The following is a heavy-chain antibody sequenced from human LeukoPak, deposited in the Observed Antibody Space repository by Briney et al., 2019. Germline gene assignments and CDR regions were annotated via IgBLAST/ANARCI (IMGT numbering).Heavy chain of an antibody. CDR1: GYTFTSYD. CDR3: ARGPKKGAIFGVLQLNYYYYYMDV. V-gene: IGHV1-8*01. CDR2: MNPNSGNT. Sequence: GASVKVSCKASGYTFTSYDINWVRQATGQGPEWMGWMNPNSGNTGYAQKFQGRVTMTRNTSISTAYMELSSLRSEDTAVYYCARGPKKGAIFGVLQLNYYYYYMDVWGKGTTVTVSS. D-gene: IGHD3-3*01. J-gene: IGHJ6*03.